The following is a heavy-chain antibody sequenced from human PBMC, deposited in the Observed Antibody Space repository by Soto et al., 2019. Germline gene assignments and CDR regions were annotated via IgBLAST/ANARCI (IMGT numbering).Heavy chain of an antibody. V-gene: IGHV3-13*01. Sequence: GGSLRLSCAASGFTFSSYDMHWVRQATGKGLEWVSAIGTAGDTYYPGSVKGRFTISRENAKNSLYLQMNSLRAGDTAVYYCARANKYSSGVGYWGQGTLVTVSS. CDR2: IGTAGDT. CDR1: GFTFSSYD. CDR3: ARANKYSSGVGY. J-gene: IGHJ4*02. D-gene: IGHD6-19*01.